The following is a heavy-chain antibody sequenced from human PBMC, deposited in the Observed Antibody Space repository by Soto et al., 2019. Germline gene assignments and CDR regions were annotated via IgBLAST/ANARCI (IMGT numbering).Heavy chain of an antibody. CDR2: IYYSGST. J-gene: IGHJ6*02. Sequence: SETLSLTCTVSGGSISNGGYYWNWIRQHPGKGLEWIGYIYYSGSTYYNPSLKSRVTISVDTSKNQFSLKLTSVTAADTAVYYCARDVTDFWSGHEGMDVWGQGTTVTVSS. D-gene: IGHD3-3*01. CDR1: GGSISNGGYY. V-gene: IGHV4-31*03. CDR3: ARDVTDFWSGHEGMDV.